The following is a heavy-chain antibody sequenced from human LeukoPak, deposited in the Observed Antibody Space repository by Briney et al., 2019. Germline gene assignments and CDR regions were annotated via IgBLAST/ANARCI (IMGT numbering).Heavy chain of an antibody. J-gene: IGHJ3*02. Sequence: ASVKVSCKASGYTFTSYGISWVRQAPGQGLEWLGWISAYNGNTNYPQKLQGRVTMTTDTSTSTAYMELRSLRSDDTAVYYCARDSDYDFWSALRLNAFDIWGQGTMVTVSS. CDR2: ISAYNGNT. V-gene: IGHV1-18*01. CDR1: GYTFTSYG. D-gene: IGHD3-3*01. CDR3: ARDSDYDFWSALRLNAFDI.